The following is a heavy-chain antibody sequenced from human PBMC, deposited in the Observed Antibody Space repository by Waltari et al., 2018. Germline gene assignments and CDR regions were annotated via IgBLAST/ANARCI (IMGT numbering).Heavy chain of an antibody. D-gene: IGHD4-17*01. CDR2: MNPNSDNT. CDR1: GYTFTSYD. J-gene: IGHJ4*02. Sequence: QVQLVQSGTVVKKPGASVKVSCKASGYTFTSYDINWVRQAAGQGLEWMGWMNPNSDNTGYAQKFQGIVTITRNTSISTAYMELSSLRSEDTAVYYCARGTTVTPTGDYFDYWGQGTLVTVSS. V-gene: IGHV1-8*03. CDR3: ARGTTVTPTGDYFDY.